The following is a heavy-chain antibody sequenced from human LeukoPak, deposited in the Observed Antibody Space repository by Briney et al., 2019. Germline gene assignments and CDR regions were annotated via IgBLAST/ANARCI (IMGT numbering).Heavy chain of an antibody. CDR2: ISYDGSNK. V-gene: IGHV3-30*04. D-gene: IGHD4-11*01. J-gene: IGHJ4*02. CDR1: GFTFSNYA. CDR3: ARSYYSDYVVDY. Sequence: PGGSLRLSCAASGFTFSNYAMHWVRQAPGKGLEWVAVISYDGSNKYYADSVKGRFTISRDDSKNTLYLQMNSLRPEDTAVYYCARSYYSDYVVDYWGQGTLVTVSS.